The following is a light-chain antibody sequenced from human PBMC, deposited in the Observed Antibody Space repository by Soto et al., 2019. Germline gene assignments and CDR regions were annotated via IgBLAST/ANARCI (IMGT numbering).Light chain of an antibody. CDR2: SSS. CDR1: NSNIGTTT. V-gene: IGLV1-44*01. Sequence: QSALTQPPSASGAPGQRVTISCSGSNSNIGTTTVNWYQHVPGTAPKLLIYSSSQRPSGVPDRFSGSRSGTSASLAISGLQSEDEADYYCPAWDDSLNAVVFGGGTKLTVL. J-gene: IGLJ2*01. CDR3: PAWDDSLNAVV.